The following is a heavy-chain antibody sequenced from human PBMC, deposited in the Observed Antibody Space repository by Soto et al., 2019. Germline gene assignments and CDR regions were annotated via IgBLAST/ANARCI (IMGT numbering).Heavy chain of an antibody. CDR2: IYYSGST. D-gene: IGHD3-16*01. J-gene: IGHJ4*02. CDR1: GGSISSYY. CDR3: ARRWGDYFDY. V-gene: IGHV4-59*08. Sequence: SETLSVTCTVSGGSISSYYWSWIRQPPGKGLEWIGYIYYSGSTNYNPSLKSRVTISVDTSKNQFSLKLSSVTAADTAVYYCARRWGDYFDYWGQGTLVTVS.